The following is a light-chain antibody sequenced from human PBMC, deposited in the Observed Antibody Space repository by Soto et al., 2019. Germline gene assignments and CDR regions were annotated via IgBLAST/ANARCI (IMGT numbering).Light chain of an antibody. Sequence: PGTRSMCRAGRATFYYKNSQSVSSSYLAWYQQKPGQAPRLLIFGASSRATGIPDRFTGSGSGTDFTLTVGRLEPEDFALYYCQQYGSSPRTFGQGTKVDIK. CDR1: QSVSSSY. CDR2: GAS. V-gene: IGKV3-20*01. CDR3: QQYGSSPRT. J-gene: IGKJ1*01.